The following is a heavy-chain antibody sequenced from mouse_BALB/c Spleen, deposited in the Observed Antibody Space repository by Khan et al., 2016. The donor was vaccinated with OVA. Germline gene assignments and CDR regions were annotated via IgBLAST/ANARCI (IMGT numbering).Heavy chain of an antibody. V-gene: IGHV5-9-3*01. CDR3: ARHNFGPFAY. CDR1: GFTFSSYA. J-gene: IGHJ3*01. Sequence: EVQLLETGGGLVKPGGSLKLSCAASGFTFSSYAVSWVRQTPEKRLEWVATINSDGAYTYYPDSVKGRFTISRDNAMNTLYLQMSSLRSEDTAMYYCARHNFGPFAYWGQGTLVTVSA. CDR2: INSDGAYT. D-gene: IGHD1-3*01.